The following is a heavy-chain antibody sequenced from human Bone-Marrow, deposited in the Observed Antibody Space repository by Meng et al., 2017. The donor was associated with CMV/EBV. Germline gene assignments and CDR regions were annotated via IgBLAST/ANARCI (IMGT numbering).Heavy chain of an antibody. CDR2: VTPSLARSTPYT. J-gene: IGHJ4*02. CDR1: GFTFSSYG. V-gene: IGHV3-23*01. CDR3: AKGKSRLPYCNNDNCAQYYFDY. Sequence: GGSLRLSCAASGFTFSSYGMNWVRRAPGKGLEWVSSVTPSLARSTPYTYYTDSVKGRFTISRDNSRNTLYLQMDSLRAEDTAIYYCAKGKSRLPYCNNDNCAQYYFDYWGQGTRVTGSS. D-gene: IGHD2-8*01.